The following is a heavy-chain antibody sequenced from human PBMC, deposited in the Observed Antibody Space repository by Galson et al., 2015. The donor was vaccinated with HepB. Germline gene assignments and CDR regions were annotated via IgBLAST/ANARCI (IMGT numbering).Heavy chain of an antibody. CDR1: GSTLTELS. V-gene: IGHV1-24*01. CDR3: ATCLMNSGWYRCVADY. J-gene: IGHJ4*02. D-gene: IGHD6-19*01. CDR2: FDPDDGET. Sequence: SVKVSCKVSGSTLTELSMHWVRQAPGKGLEWMGGFDPDDGETIYAQKFQGRVTMTEDTSTDTAYMELSSLRSEDTAVYYCATCLMNSGWYRCVADYWGQGTLVTVSS.